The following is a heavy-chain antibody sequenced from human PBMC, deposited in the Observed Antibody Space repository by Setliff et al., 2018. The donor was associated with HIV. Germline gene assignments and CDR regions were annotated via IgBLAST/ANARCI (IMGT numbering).Heavy chain of an antibody. V-gene: IGHV4-38-2*02. D-gene: IGHD3-22*01. J-gene: IGHJ4*02. Sequence: PSETLSLTCTVSGYPISSGYYWGWIRQPPGKGLEWIGSIYHSGTTYYNPSLRSRVTLSVDTSKKQFSLKLSSITAADTAVYFCARAADYYDSSGYRAPPRCFDYWGQGTLVTVSS. CDR2: IYHSGTT. CDR1: GYPISSGYY. CDR3: ARAADYYDSSGYRAPPRCFDY.